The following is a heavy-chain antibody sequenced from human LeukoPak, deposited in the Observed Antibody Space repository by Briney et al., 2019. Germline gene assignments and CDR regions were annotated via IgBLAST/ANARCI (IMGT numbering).Heavy chain of an antibody. CDR2: IKSDGSST. V-gene: IGHV3-74*01. J-gene: IGHJ6*02. CDR1: GFTFSTYW. Sequence: GGSLRLSCAASGFTFSTYWMHWVRQAPGKGLVWVSRIKSDGSSTSYADSVKGRFTISRDNAKNTLYLQMNSLRAEDTAVYCCARVKVGNYCYGMDVWGQGTTVTVSS. CDR3: ARVKVGNYCYGMDV. D-gene: IGHD1-26*01.